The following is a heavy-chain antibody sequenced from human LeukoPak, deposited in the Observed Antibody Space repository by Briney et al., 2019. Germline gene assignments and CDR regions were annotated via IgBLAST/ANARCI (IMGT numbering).Heavy chain of an antibody. J-gene: IGHJ4*02. CDR2: INHSGST. D-gene: IGHD1-26*01. CDR3: ASRVLSGSPFDY. CDR1: GGSFSGYY. Sequence: SETPSLTCAVYGGSFSGYYWSWIRQPPGKGLEWIGEINHSGSTNYNPSLKSRVTISVDTSKNQFSLKLSSVTAADTAVYYCASRVLSGSPFDYWGQGTLVTVSS. V-gene: IGHV4-34*01.